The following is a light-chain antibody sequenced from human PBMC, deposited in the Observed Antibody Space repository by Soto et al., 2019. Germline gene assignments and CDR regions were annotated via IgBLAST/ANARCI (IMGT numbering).Light chain of an antibody. CDR2: GNS. Sequence: QSVLTQPPSVSGAPGQRVTISCTGSSSNIGAGYDVHWYQQLPGTAPKLLIYGNSNRPSGVPDRFSGSESGTATSLAITGLQAEDEAEYYYQSYYSSRSGIVVFGGGTKLTVL. V-gene: IGLV1-40*01. CDR1: SSNIGAGYD. CDR3: QSYYSSRSGIVV. J-gene: IGLJ2*01.